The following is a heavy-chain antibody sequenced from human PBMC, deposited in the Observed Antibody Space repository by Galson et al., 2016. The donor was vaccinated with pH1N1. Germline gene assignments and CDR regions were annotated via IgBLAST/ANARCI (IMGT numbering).Heavy chain of an antibody. CDR3: ARDVGGEWAPDL. V-gene: IGHV3-33*01. D-gene: IGHD2-21*01. CDR1: GFTFSRHG. CDR2: IWYDGSNK. Sequence: SLRLSCAASGFTFSRHGLHWVRQAPGKGLEWVAVIWYDGSNKYYADSVKGRFTISRDNSKNTLYLQMNSLRAQDTAVYYCARDVGGEWAPDLWGRGTLVTVSS. J-gene: IGHJ2*01.